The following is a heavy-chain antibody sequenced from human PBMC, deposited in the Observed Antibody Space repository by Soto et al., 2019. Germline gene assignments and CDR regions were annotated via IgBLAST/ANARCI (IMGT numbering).Heavy chain of an antibody. CDR2: IYQSGTT. J-gene: IGHJ4*02. Sequence: SETLSLTCSVSGGSVRSGSYYWTWIRQPPGKGLEWIGYIYQSGTTNYNASLKSRVTISIDTSKNQFFLKLNSVTAADTAVYYCARDSSGRHDYWGQGTLVTVSS. CDR1: GGSVRSGSYY. CDR3: ARDSSGRHDY. D-gene: IGHD3-22*01. V-gene: IGHV4-61*01.